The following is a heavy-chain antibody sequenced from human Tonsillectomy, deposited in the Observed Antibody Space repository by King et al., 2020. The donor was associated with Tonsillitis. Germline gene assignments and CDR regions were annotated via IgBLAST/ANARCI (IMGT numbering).Heavy chain of an antibody. Sequence: VQLVQSGAEVKKPGASVKVSCKASGYTFTSYGISWVRQASGQGLEWMGWISAYNGNTNYAQKLQGRVTMTTDTSTSTAYMELRSLRSDNTAVYYCARASNCGRDCYRRNAFDIWGQGTMVTVSS. J-gene: IGHJ3*02. D-gene: IGHD2-21*02. CDR1: GYTFTSYG. CDR2: ISAYNGNT. V-gene: IGHV1-18*01. CDR3: ARASNCGRDCYRRNAFDI.